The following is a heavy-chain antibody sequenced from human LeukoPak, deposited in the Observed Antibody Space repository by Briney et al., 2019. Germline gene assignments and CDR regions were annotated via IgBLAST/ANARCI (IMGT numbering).Heavy chain of an antibody. CDR2: IIPILGVA. D-gene: IGHD5-24*01. Sequence: GASVKVSCKASGYTFTSYGISWVRQAPGQGLEWMGRIIPILGVANYAQKFQGRVTITADKSTSTAYMELSSLRSEDTAVYYCAREEGGYNLDYYYGMDVWGQGTTVTVSS. J-gene: IGHJ6*02. CDR1: GYTFTSYG. CDR3: AREEGGYNLDYYYGMDV. V-gene: IGHV1-69*04.